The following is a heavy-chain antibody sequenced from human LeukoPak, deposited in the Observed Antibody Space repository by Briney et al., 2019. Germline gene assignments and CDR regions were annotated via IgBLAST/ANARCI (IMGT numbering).Heavy chain of an antibody. V-gene: IGHV3-30*04. CDR3: AKDYYDSSGYYYSWAFDI. CDR1: GFTFSNYA. J-gene: IGHJ3*02. CDR2: TSYDGSNK. Sequence: GGSLRLSCEASGFTFSNYAMHWVRQAPGKGLEWVAVTSYDGSNKYYADSMKGRFTISRDNSKNTLYLQVNSLRAEDTAVYYCAKDYYDSSGYYYSWAFDIWGQGTMVTVSS. D-gene: IGHD3-22*01.